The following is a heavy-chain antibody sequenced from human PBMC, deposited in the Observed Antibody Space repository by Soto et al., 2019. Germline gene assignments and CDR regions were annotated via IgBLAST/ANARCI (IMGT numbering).Heavy chain of an antibody. V-gene: IGHV3-30*18. CDR2: ISYDGSNK. CDR1: GFTFSSYG. D-gene: IGHD3-22*01. CDR3: AKGGPDYYDRSDGFQH. Sequence: QVQLVESGGGVVQPGRSLRLSCAASGFTFSSYGMHWVRQAPGKGLEWVAVISYDGSNKYYADSVKGRFTISRDNSKNTLYLQMNSLRAEDTAVYYCAKGGPDYYDRSDGFQHWGQGTLVTVSS. J-gene: IGHJ1*01.